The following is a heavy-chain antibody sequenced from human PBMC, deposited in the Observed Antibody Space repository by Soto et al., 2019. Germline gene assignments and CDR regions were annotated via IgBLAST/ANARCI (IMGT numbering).Heavy chain of an antibody. Sequence: QVQLQESGPGLVKPSQTLSLTCTVSGGSISSGGYYWSWIRQQPGKGLEWIGYIYYSGSTYYNPSLKSRVTISVDTSKNQFSLKLSSVTAADTAVYYCARSHGVDTAMPGLATWGQGTLVTVSS. D-gene: IGHD5-18*01. CDR1: GGSISSGGYY. V-gene: IGHV4-31*03. CDR2: IYYSGST. J-gene: IGHJ5*02. CDR3: ARSHGVDTAMPGLAT.